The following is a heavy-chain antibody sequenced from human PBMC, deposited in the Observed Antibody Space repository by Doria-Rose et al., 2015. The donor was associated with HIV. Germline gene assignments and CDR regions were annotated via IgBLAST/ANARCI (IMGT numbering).Heavy chain of an antibody. CDR2: IHHSVTT. CDR1: GVSVSSGNW. CDR3: AREDDCVGGSCHSDD. Sequence: QVQLQESGPGLVKPSGTLSLTCAVSGVSVSSGNWWTWVRQPPGKGLEWIGEIHHSVTTNYNPSLKSRVTISEDKSKTQFSLTLTSVTAADTAVYYCAREDDCVGGSCHSDDWGRGTLVTVSS. D-gene: IGHD2-15*01. J-gene: IGHJ4*02. V-gene: IGHV4-4*02.